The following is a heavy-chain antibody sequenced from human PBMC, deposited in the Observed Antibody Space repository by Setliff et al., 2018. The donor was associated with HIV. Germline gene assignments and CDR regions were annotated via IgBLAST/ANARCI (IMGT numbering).Heavy chain of an antibody. CDR2: VAADGST. J-gene: IGHJ3*02. V-gene: IGHV4-61*01. CDR1: GASISAGNHF. Sequence: SETLSLTCTVSGASISAGNHFWGWVRQPPGQTLQWLGHVAADGSTNYNPSFRSRVTISVDTSKNQFSLKLSSVTAADTAVYYCAKDLYDRGAFDIWGQGTMVTVSS. CDR3: AKDLYDRGAFDI. D-gene: IGHD3-22*01.